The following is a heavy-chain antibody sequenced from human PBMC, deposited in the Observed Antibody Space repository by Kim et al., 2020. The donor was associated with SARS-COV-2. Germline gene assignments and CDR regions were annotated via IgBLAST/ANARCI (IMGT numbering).Heavy chain of an antibody. CDR3: TRALPMVRGVIFFSVRPNFDY. Sequence: GGSLRLSCTASGFTFGDYAMSWFRQAPGKGLEWVGFIRSKAYGGTTEYAASVKGRFTISRDDSKSIAYLQMNSLKTEDTAVYYCTRALPMVRGVIFFSVRPNFDYWGQGTLVTVSS. D-gene: IGHD3-10*01. V-gene: IGHV3-49*03. J-gene: IGHJ4*02. CDR2: IRSKAYGGTT. CDR1: GFTFGDYA.